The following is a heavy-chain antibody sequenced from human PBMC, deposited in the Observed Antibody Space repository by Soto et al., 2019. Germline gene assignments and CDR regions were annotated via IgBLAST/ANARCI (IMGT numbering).Heavy chain of an antibody. J-gene: IGHJ6*02. Sequence: QVQLVQSGAEVKKPGSSVKVSCKASGGTFSSYAISWVRQAPGQGLEWMGGIIPIFGTANYAQKFQGRVTITADESTSTAYMELSSLRSEDTAVYYCARDPKGIAAGRVGYYYYGMDVWGQGTTVTVSS. CDR3: ARDPKGIAAGRVGYYYYGMDV. CDR1: GGTFSSYA. V-gene: IGHV1-69*01. CDR2: IIPIFGTA. D-gene: IGHD6-13*01.